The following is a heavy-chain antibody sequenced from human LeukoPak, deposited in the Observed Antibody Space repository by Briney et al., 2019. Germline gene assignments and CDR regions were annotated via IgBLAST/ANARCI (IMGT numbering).Heavy chain of an antibody. CDR2: IWYDGSNK. J-gene: IGHJ4*02. Sequence: PGGSLRLSCAASGFTFSTYGMHWVRQAPGKGLEWVAVIWYDGSNKYYADSVKGRFTISRDNSKNTLYLQTNSLRAEDTAVYYCARGSGYSSSWYWYDYWGQGTLVTVSS. CDR3: ARGSGYSSSWYWYDY. D-gene: IGHD6-13*01. V-gene: IGHV3-33*01. CDR1: GFTFSTYG.